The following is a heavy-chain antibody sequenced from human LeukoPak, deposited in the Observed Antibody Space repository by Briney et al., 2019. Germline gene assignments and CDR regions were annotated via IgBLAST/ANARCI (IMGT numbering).Heavy chain of an antibody. CDR3: ARDGSSGWPLKGAFDM. CDR1: GFTFSSYS. J-gene: IGHJ3*02. Sequence: PGGSLRLSCAASGFTFSSYSMNWVRQAPGKGLEWVSSISSSSSYIYYADSVKGRFTISRDNAKNSLYLQMNSLRAEDTAVYYCARDGSSGWPLKGAFDMWGQGTMVTVSA. V-gene: IGHV3-21*01. D-gene: IGHD6-19*01. CDR2: ISSSSSYI.